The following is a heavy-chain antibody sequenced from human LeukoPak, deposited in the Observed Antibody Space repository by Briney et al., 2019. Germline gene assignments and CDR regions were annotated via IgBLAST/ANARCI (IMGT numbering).Heavy chain of an antibody. Sequence: GGSLRLSCAASGFTFSNFAMSWVRQAPGKGLEWVSGISGSGGSTYYADSVKGRFTISRDNSKNTLYLQMNSPRAEDTAVYYCAILPGYSSSWYEVDYWGQGTLVTVSS. J-gene: IGHJ4*02. CDR1: GFTFSNFA. CDR3: AILPGYSSSWYEVDY. D-gene: IGHD6-13*01. CDR2: ISGSGGST. V-gene: IGHV3-23*01.